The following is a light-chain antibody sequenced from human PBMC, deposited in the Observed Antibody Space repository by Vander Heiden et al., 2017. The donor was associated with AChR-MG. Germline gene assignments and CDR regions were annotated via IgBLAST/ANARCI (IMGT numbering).Light chain of an antibody. Sequence: QSALTQPRAVSGSPGQSVTISRAGTSSDVGGYNYVSWYQQHPGKAPKVIIYDVSKRPSGVPDRFSGSKSGNTASLTISGLQADDEADYYCCSYAGAYTRVFGGGTKLTVL. CDR3: CSYAGAYTRV. V-gene: IGLV2-11*01. CDR2: DVS. J-gene: IGLJ3*02. CDR1: SSDVGGYNY.